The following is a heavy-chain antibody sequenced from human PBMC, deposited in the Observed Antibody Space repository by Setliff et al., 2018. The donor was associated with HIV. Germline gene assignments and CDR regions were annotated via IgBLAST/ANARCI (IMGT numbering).Heavy chain of an antibody. Sequence: GGSLRLSCAASGFTFSSYAMSWVRQAPGKGLEWVSAISGSGGSTYYADSVKGRFTISRDNSKNTLYLQMNSLRAEDTAVYYCAKDQPTYYQWELLAYYFDYWGQGTLVTVSS. CDR3: AKDQPTYYQWELLAYYFDY. J-gene: IGHJ4*02. CDR1: GFTFSSYA. V-gene: IGHV3-23*01. D-gene: IGHD1-26*01. CDR2: ISGSGGST.